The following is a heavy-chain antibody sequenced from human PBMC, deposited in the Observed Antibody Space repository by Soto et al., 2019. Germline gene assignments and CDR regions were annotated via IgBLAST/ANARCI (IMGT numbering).Heavy chain of an antibody. CDR1: GYTFTSYG. Sequence: QVQLVQSGAEVKKPGASVKVSCKASGYTFTSYGISWVRQAPGQGLEWMGWISAYSGNTNYAQKLQGRVTMTTDTSTSTAYMELRSLTADDTAVYYCARDRGSWYDRTQTDYWGQGTLVTVSS. CDR3: ARDRGSWYDRTQTDY. CDR2: ISAYSGNT. J-gene: IGHJ4*02. V-gene: IGHV1-18*01. D-gene: IGHD6-13*01.